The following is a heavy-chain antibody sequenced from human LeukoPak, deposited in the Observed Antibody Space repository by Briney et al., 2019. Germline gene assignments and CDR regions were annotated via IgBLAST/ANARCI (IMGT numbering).Heavy chain of an antibody. J-gene: IGHJ5*02. CDR2: IYYSGST. CDR1: GXSISSGGYY. V-gene: IGHV4-31*03. Sequence: SQTLSLTCTVSGXSISSGGYYWSWIRQHPGKGLEWIGYIYYSGSTYYNPSLKSRVTISVDTSKNQFSLKLSSVTAADTAVYYCARGVGQWLVRQGRTYNWFDPWGQGTLVTVSS. CDR3: ARGVGQWLVRQGRTYNWFDP. D-gene: IGHD6-19*01.